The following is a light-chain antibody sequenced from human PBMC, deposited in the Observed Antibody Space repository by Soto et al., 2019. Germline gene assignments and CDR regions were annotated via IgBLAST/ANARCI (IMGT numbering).Light chain of an antibody. J-gene: IGKJ1*01. CDR3: QQYDTTPWT. Sequence: EIVLTQSPGTLSLSPGERATLSCRASQSVSSSFLAWYQQKPGQAPRLLIYGASNRATGIPDRFSGSGSGTDFTLTISPLEPEDFAVYFCQQYDTTPWTFGQGTRVE. CDR1: QSVSSSF. V-gene: IGKV3-20*01. CDR2: GAS.